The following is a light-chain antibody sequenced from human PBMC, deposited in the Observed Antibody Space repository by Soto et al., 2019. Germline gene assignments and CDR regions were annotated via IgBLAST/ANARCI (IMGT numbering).Light chain of an antibody. Sequence: TQSLASLSLSPGERATFSCRASETVNDNLAWYHQKAGEPPSVLIYDASTRATVLPDRFTGRGGGTEFNRTIDNMEPGDDGVYYCQQRADWPAFTFGQGTKLEIE. CDR1: ETVNDN. CDR2: DAS. J-gene: IGKJ2*01. V-gene: IGKV3-11*01. CDR3: QQRADWPAFT.